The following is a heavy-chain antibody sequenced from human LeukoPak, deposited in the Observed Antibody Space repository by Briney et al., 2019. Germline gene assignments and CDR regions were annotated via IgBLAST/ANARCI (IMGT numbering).Heavy chain of an antibody. CDR2: ISSSSSYI. J-gene: IGHJ4*02. Sequence: GGPLRLSCAASGFTFSSYSMNWVRRAPGKGREWVSSISSSSSYIYYADSVKGRFTISRDNAKNSLYLQMNSLRAEDTAVYYCARDSYCGGDCYSTFDYWGQGTLVTVSS. CDR1: GFTFSSYS. D-gene: IGHD2-21*02. CDR3: ARDSYCGGDCYSTFDY. V-gene: IGHV3-21*01.